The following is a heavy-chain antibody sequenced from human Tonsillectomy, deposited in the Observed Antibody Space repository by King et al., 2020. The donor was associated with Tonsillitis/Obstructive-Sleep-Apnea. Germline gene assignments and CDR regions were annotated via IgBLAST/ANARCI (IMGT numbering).Heavy chain of an antibody. V-gene: IGHV2-5*02. D-gene: IGHD3-10*01. CDR1: GVSLSTSEVG. Sequence: ITLKESGPTLVKPTQTLTLTCTFSGVSLSTSEVGVGWIREPPGKALEWLALLYLDDDKRYSPSLKSRLTITKDTSKNQVVLTMTNMDPVDTATFYCAHRLRFGDFDAFDIWGQGTMVTVSS. J-gene: IGHJ3*02. CDR3: AHRLRFGDFDAFDI. CDR2: LYLDDDK.